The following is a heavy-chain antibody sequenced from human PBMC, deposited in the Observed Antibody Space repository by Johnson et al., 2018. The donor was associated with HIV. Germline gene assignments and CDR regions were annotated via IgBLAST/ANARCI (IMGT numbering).Heavy chain of an antibody. Sequence: PGRGLEWVAVISYDGSNKYYADSVKGRFTISRDNSKNSLYLQMNSLRAEDTAVYYCARDRVGARSTSSWGQGTMVTVSS. J-gene: IGHJ3*01. D-gene: IGHD1-26*01. CDR3: ARDRVGARSTSS. CDR2: ISYDGSNK. V-gene: IGHV3-30-3*01.